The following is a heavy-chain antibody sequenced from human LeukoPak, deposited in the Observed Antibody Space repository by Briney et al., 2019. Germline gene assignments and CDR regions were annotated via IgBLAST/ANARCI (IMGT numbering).Heavy chain of an antibody. Sequence: PGRSLRLSCAASGFTFSSYGMHWVRQAPGKGLEWVAVIWYDGSNKYYADSVKGRFTISRDNSKNTLYLQMNSLRAEGTAVYYCARELVVVPAARYYFDYWGQGTLVTVSS. CDR3: ARELVVVPAARYYFDY. J-gene: IGHJ4*02. D-gene: IGHD2-2*01. CDR2: IWYDGSNK. V-gene: IGHV3-33*01. CDR1: GFTFSSYG.